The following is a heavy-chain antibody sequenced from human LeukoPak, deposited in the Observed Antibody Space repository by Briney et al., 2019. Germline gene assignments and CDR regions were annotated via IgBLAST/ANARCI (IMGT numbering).Heavy chain of an antibody. J-gene: IGHJ4*02. CDR1: GGSISSSSSY. CDR2: IYYSGSS. V-gene: IGHV4-39*02. D-gene: IGHD3-10*01. CDR3: AREGFGELIFDY. Sequence: SETLSLTCSVSGGSISSSSSYWGWIRQPPGKGLEWIGSIYYSGSSFDNPALKSRVTISVDTSKNQFSLKLSSVTAADTAVYYCAREGFGELIFDYWGQGTLVTVSS.